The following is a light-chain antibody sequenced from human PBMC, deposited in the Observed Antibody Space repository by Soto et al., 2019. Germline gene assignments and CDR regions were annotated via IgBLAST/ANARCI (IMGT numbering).Light chain of an antibody. J-gene: IGKJ5*01. Sequence: EIVLTQSPATLSLSPGERDTLSCRASQSVSSYLAWYQQKPGQAPRLLIYDASNRATGIPARFSGSESGTDFTLTISSLEPEDVAVYYCQQRYNWPPITFGHGTRLEIK. CDR2: DAS. CDR3: QQRYNWPPIT. CDR1: QSVSSY. V-gene: IGKV3-11*01.